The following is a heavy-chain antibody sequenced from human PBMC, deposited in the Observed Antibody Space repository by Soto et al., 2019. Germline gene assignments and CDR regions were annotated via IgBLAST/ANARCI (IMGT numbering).Heavy chain of an antibody. CDR2: IDPSSGTT. D-gene: IGHD2-15*01. Sequence: ASVKVSCKPSGYSFSNFYVHWVRQAPGQGLEWMGIIDPSSGTTSYTQKFQERVTMTRDTSMSTVYMELSRLRSEDTAVYYCARGAVVVPNGLIAGMDVWGLGTTVTVS. J-gene: IGHJ6*02. CDR1: GYSFSNFY. V-gene: IGHV1-46*01. CDR3: ARGAVVVPNGLIAGMDV.